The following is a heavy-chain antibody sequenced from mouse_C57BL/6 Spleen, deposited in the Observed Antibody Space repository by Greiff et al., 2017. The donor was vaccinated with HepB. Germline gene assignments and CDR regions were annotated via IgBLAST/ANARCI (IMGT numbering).Heavy chain of an antibody. CDR1: GFTFSDYG. Sequence: EVQLAESGGGLVKPGGSLKLSCAASGFTFSDYGMHWVRQAPEKGLEWVAYISSGSSTIYYADTVKGRFTISRDNAKNTLFLQMTSLRSEDTARYYCARRIPYYYGSSYDGSYAMDYWGQGTSVTVSS. CDR2: ISSGSSTI. J-gene: IGHJ4*01. V-gene: IGHV5-17*01. CDR3: ARRIPYYYGSSYDGSYAMDY. D-gene: IGHD1-1*01.